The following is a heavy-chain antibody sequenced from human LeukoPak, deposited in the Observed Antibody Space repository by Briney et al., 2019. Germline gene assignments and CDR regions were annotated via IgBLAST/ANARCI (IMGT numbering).Heavy chain of an antibody. V-gene: IGHV5-51*01. CDR3: ARSGCSGGSCYSFWDAFDI. CDR2: IYPGDSDT. Sequence: GESLKISCKGSGYSFTSYWIVWVRQMPGKGLEWMRNIYPGDSDTRYSPSFQGQVTISADKSISTAYLQWSSLKASDTAMYYCARSGCSGGSCYSFWDAFDIWGQGTMVTVSS. J-gene: IGHJ3*02. D-gene: IGHD2-15*01. CDR1: GYSFTSYW.